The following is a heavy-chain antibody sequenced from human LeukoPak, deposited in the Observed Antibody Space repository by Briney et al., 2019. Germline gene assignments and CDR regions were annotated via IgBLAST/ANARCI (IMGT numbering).Heavy chain of an antibody. CDR2: MNPYSGGT. D-gene: IGHD3-3*01. CDR1: GYTFVDYY. CDR3: ARVWAPRVATYAFDV. Sequence: ASVKVSCKASGYTFVDYYLHWGRQAPGQGLEWMGWMNPYSGGTDSARKFRGRLTMTRDTPISTAYMELNGLTTDDAAVYYSARVWAPRVATYAFDVWGQGTVVTVSS. J-gene: IGHJ3*01. V-gene: IGHV1-2*02.